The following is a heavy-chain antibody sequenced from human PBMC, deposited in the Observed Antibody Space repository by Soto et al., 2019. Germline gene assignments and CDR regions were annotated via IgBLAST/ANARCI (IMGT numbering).Heavy chain of an antibody. CDR3: ARGGXMEAAVAKSQEYYGMDF. J-gene: IGHJ6*02. V-gene: IGHV1-69*13. D-gene: IGHD6-13*01. Sequence: SVKVSCKASGGTFSNYAFSWVRQAPGQGPEWMGGIIPIFGTPNYAQKFQARLTITADESTSTAYMELSSLRSEDTAVYYCARGGXMEAAVAKSQEYYGMDFWGQGTTVTVSS. CDR1: GGTFSNYA. CDR2: IIPIFGTP.